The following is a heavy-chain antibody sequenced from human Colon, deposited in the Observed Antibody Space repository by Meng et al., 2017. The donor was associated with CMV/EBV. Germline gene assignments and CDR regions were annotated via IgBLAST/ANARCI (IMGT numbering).Heavy chain of an antibody. CDR1: GGSFSGHS. D-gene: IGHD3-3*01. V-gene: IGHV4-34*01. J-gene: IGHJ6*02. Sequence: SETLSLTCAVYGGSFSGHSWSWVRQPPGKGLEWIGEINHRGSTNYNPALQSRITISVDTSKNQFSLKLSSVTAADTAVYYCARDTLRFLEYQFHYYGMDVWGLGTTVTVSS. CDR3: ARDTLRFLEYQFHYYGMDV. CDR2: INHRGST.